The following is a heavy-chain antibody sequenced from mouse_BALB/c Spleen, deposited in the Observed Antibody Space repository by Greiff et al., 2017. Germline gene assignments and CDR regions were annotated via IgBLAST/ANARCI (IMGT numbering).Heavy chain of an antibody. D-gene: IGHD2-1*01. V-gene: IGHV5-9*03. CDR1: GFTFSSYT. CDR3: ASQIYYGNFDY. CDR2: ISSGGGNT. Sequence: EVMLVESGGGLVKPGGSLKLSCAASGFTFSSYTMSWVRQTPEKRLEWVATISSGGGNTYYPDSVKGRFTISRDNAKNNLYLQMSSLRSEDTALYYCASQIYYGNFDYWGQGTTLTVSS. J-gene: IGHJ2*01.